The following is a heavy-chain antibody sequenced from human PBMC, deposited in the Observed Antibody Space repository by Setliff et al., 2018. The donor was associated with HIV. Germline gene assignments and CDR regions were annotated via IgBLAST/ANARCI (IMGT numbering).Heavy chain of an antibody. CDR1: GGSISSSSYY. Sequence: SETLSLTCTVSGGSISSSSYYWGWIRQPPGKGPEWIGNLYYRGTTYYNPSLKSRVTISTGTSNNQFSLTLSSVTAADTAVYYCSRGPPFDRWGRGTLVTVSS. CDR3: SRGPPFDR. J-gene: IGHJ2*01. V-gene: IGHV4-39*01. CDR2: LYYRGTT.